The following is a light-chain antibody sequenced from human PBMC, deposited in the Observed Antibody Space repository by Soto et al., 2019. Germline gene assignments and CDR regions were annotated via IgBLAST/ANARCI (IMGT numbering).Light chain of an antibody. CDR2: GAS. V-gene: IGKV3-15*01. J-gene: IGKJ5*01. CDR1: QSVSIN. CDR3: QQRRSWPPTIT. Sequence: EIVMTQSPATLSVSPGERATLSCRASQSVSINLAWYQQKPGQAPRLLIYGASTRATGIPPRFSGSGSGTDFTLTISSLEPEDFAVYYCQQRRSWPPTITFGQGTRLEIK.